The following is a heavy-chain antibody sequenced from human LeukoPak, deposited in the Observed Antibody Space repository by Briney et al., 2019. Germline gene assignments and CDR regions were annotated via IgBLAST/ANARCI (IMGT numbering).Heavy chain of an antibody. J-gene: IGHJ3*02. CDR3: ARAIVAVTTPNGAFDI. Sequence: SVKVSCEASGGSFRGSAISWVRQAPGQGLEWMGGIILIFVTANYAQKFQGRVTITADESTSTAYMELNSLRSEDSAVYYCARAIVAVTTPNGAFDIWGQGTMVSVSS. CDR2: IILIFVTA. D-gene: IGHD4-11*01. CDR1: GGSFRGSA. V-gene: IGHV1-69*01.